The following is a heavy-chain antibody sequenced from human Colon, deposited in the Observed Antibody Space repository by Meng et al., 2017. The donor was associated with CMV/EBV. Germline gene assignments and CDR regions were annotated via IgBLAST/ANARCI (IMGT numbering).Heavy chain of an antibody. CDR2: ISADNGDT. D-gene: IGHD3-9*01. CDR1: GYIFTSYG. CDR3: AREYYDILTGDNRAYYYGMDV. V-gene: IGHV1-18*01. Sequence: ASVKVSCKASGYIFTSYGFSWVRQAPGQGLEWMGWISADNGDTNYSQKLQGRVTMTTDSSTSTAYMEMRSLRSDDTAVYYCAREYYDILTGDNRAYYYGMDVWGQGTTVTVSS. J-gene: IGHJ6*02.